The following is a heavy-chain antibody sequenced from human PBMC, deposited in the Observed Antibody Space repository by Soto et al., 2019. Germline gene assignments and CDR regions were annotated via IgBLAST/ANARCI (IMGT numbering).Heavy chain of an antibody. CDR3: AKAPVSYDSYYYFDY. Sequence: PGGSLRLSCAASGFTFSSYGMHWVRQAPGKGLEWVAVISYDGSNIYYADSVKGRFTISRDNSKNTLYLQMNSLRAEDTAVYYCAKAPVSYDSYYYFDYWGQGTLVTVSS. D-gene: IGHD3-3*01. CDR1: GFTFSSYG. V-gene: IGHV3-30*18. CDR2: ISYDGSNI. J-gene: IGHJ4*02.